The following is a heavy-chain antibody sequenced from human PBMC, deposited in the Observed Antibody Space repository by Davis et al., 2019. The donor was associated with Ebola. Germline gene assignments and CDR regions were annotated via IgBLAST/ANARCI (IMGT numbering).Heavy chain of an antibody. J-gene: IGHJ3*02. V-gene: IGHV4-34*01. Sequence: MPSETLSLTCAVYGGSFSGYYWSWIRQPPGKGLEWIGEINHSGSTNYNPSLKSRVTISVDTSKNQFSLKLSSVTAADTAVYYCARAGDSSGYLGAFDIWGQGTTVTVSS. CDR3: ARAGDSSGYLGAFDI. D-gene: IGHD3-22*01. CDR2: INHSGST. CDR1: GGSFSGYY.